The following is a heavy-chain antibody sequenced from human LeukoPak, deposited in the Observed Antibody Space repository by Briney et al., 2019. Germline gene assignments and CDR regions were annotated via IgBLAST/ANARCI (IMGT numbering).Heavy chain of an antibody. Sequence: GASVKVSCKASGGTFSSYTITWVRQAPGQGLEWMGGIMPLFGTANYAQKFQGRVTITTDESTSRAYMELSSLTSEDTAMYYCARVDRYHFYLDVWGKGTTVTLSS. CDR1: GGTFSSYT. CDR3: ARVDRYHFYLDV. D-gene: IGHD2-21*02. V-gene: IGHV1-69*05. CDR2: IMPLFGTA. J-gene: IGHJ6*03.